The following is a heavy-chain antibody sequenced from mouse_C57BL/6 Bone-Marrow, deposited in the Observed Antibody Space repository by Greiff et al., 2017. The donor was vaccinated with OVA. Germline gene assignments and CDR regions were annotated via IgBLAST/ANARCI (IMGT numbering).Heavy chain of an antibody. CDR2: ISSGGSYT. J-gene: IGHJ4*01. CDR1: GFTFSSYG. V-gene: IGHV5-6*02. CDR3: ARRLYSNYYAMDY. Sequence: EVKLVESGGDLVKPGGSLKLSCAASGFTFSSYGMSWVRQPPDKRLEWVATISSGGSYTYYPDSVTGRFTISRDNAKNTLYLQMRSLKSEDTAMYYCARRLYSNYYAMDYWGQGTSVTVSS. D-gene: IGHD2-5*01.